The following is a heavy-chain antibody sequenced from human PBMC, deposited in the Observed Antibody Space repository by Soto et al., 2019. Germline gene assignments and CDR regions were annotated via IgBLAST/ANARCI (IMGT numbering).Heavy chain of an antibody. J-gene: IGHJ5*02. CDR1: GYSFTTYW. CDR3: AREKSDLELFNWLDP. D-gene: IGHD1-7*01. CDR2: IDPRDSYT. V-gene: IGHV5-10-1*01. Sequence: GESLKISCEASGYSFTTYWISWVRQMPGKGLEWMGAIDPRDSYTKYSPSFQGHVTISVDKSISTAYLQWNSLKASDTAIYYCAREKSDLELFNWLDPWGQGALVTVSS.